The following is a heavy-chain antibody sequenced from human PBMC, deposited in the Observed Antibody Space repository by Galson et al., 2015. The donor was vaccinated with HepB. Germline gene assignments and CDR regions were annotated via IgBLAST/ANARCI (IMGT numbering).Heavy chain of an antibody. CDR3: ARRGSGSYTPDY. CDR1: GYTFTSYA. CDR2: INAGNGNT. V-gene: IGHV1-3*01. J-gene: IGHJ4*02. D-gene: IGHD3-10*01. Sequence: SVKVSCKASGYTFTSYAMHWVRQAPGQRLEWMGWINAGNGNTKYSQKFQGRVTITRDTSASTAYMELSSLRSEDTAVYYCARRGSGSYTPDYWGQGTLVTVSS.